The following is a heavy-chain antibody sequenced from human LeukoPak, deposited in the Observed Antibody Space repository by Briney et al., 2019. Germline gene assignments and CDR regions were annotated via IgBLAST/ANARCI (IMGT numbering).Heavy chain of an antibody. J-gene: IGHJ4*02. CDR2: ISSDGRYI. CDR3: ATVMGSSPSTAYFAY. CDR1: GFTFSRNA. D-gene: IGHD6-6*01. Sequence: PGGSLRLSCGGSGFTFSRNAINWVRQTPGKGLEWLSAISSDGRYIYYTDSVKGRFTTSRDNSRNTVYLQMNGLRVEDTAVYSCATVMGSSPSTAYFAYWGQGTLVTASS. V-gene: IGHV3-23*01.